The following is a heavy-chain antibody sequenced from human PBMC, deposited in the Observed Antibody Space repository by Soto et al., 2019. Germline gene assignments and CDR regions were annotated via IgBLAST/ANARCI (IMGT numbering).Heavy chain of an antibody. D-gene: IGHD6-13*01. J-gene: IGHJ5*02. Sequence: SVKVSCKASGGTFSSYAISWVRQAPGQGLEWMGGIIPIFGTANYAQKFQGRVTITADKSTSTAYMELSSLRSEDTPVYYCAISIAAPGATWFEPRGQGTRVT. CDR3: AISIAAPGATWFEP. V-gene: IGHV1-69*06. CDR1: GGTFSSYA. CDR2: IIPIFGTA.